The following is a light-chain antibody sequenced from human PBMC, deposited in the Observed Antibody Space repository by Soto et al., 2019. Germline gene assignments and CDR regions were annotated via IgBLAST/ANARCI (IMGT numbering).Light chain of an antibody. CDR3: QAYDNNLSGWV. CDR1: SSNIGQDYD. J-gene: IGLJ3*02. V-gene: IGLV1-40*01. CDR2: SNF. Sequence: QSVLTQPPSVSGAPGQGVTISCTGSSSNIGQDYDVHWYQQLPGAAPRLLIYSNFNRPSGVPYRFSGSKSGSSASLVITGLQAEDEADYYCQAYDNNLSGWVFGGGTQLTVL.